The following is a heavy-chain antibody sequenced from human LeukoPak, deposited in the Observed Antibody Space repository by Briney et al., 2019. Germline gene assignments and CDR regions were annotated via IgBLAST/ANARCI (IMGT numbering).Heavy chain of an antibody. V-gene: IGHV3-15*01. CDR1: GLTVSNTW. D-gene: IGHD2/OR15-2a*01. CDR2: IKSKCDGGTT. J-gene: IGHJ3*02. Sequence: GAILRLSCAASGLTVSNTWMSWVRQGPGKGLEWVSHIKSKCDGGTTDHAAPVKGRFTISTDESTKRLNLQMNGLKPEDTAVYYCTTYNSRDDFDIRGQGTMVTVSS. CDR3: TTYNSRDDFDI.